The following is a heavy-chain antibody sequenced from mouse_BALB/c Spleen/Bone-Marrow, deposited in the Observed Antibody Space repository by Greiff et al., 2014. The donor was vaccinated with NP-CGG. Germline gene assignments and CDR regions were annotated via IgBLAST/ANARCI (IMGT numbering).Heavy chain of an antibody. J-gene: IGHJ4*01. CDR1: GYTFTSYD. CDR2: IFPGDNST. CDR3: AHDGLLPGMDY. D-gene: IGHD2-3*01. Sequence: QVHVKQSGAELVKPGASVKLSCKASGYTFTSYDINWVRQRPEQGLVWIGWIFPGDNSTKYNEKFKGKATLTTDKSSSTAYMQLSRLTSEDSAVYFCAHDGLLPGMDYWGQGTSVTVSS. V-gene: IGHV1S56*01.